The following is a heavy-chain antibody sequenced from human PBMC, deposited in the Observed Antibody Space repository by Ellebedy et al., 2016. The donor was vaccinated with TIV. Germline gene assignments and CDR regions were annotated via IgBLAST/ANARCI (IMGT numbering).Heavy chain of an antibody. D-gene: IGHD6-19*01. V-gene: IGHV3-30-3*01. CDR3: ARDLDKSSGWYGGATY. CDR2: ISYDGNSK. CDR1: GFTFNSYA. J-gene: IGHJ4*02. Sequence: PGGSLRLSCAASGFTFNSYAMHWVRQAPGKGLEWVAVISYDGNSKYYTDSVKGRFTISRDNSMTTLYLEMHSLRAEDTGVYYCARDLDKSSGWYGGATYWGQGTRVTVSS.